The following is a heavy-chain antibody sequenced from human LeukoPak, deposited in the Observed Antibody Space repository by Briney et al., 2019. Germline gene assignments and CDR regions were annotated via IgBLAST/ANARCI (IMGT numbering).Heavy chain of an antibody. V-gene: IGHV3-23*01. CDR1: GFTVSRNY. D-gene: IGHD1-26*01. J-gene: IGHJ5*02. Sequence: GGSLRLSCAASGFTVSRNYMSWVRQAPGKGLEWVSIISSSGANAYYADSVKGRFTISRDNSKNTLYLQMNNLRGEDTAEYYCAKDMELASWGQGTLVTVSS. CDR2: ISSSGANA. CDR3: AKDMELAS.